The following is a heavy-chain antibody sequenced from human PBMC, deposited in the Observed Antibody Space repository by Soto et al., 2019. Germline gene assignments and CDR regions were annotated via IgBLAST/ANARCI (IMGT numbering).Heavy chain of an antibody. D-gene: IGHD3-16*02. Sequence: PSETLSLTCAVYGESFSGYYWSWIRQPPGKGLEWIGEINHSGSTNYNPSLKSRVTISVDTSKNQFSLKLSSVTAADTAVYYCARGRIYDYVWGSFRYHFAYWGQGTLVTLCS. CDR3: ARGRIYDYVWGSFRYHFAY. CDR2: INHSGST. V-gene: IGHV4-34*01. CDR1: GESFSGYY. J-gene: IGHJ4*02.